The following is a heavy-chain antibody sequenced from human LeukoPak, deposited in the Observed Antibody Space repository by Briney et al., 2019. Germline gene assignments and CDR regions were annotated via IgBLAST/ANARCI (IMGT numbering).Heavy chain of an antibody. V-gene: IGHV4-4*07. CDR3: ARDCSSTSCYVAV. Sequence: PSETLSLTCTVSGGSISGYYWSWVRQPAGKGLEWIGRIYTSGSTNYNPSLKSRVTMSVDTSKNQFSLKLSSVTAADTAVYYCARDCSSTSCYVAVWGQGTTVTVSS. CDR2: IYTSGST. CDR1: GGSISGYY. D-gene: IGHD2-2*01. J-gene: IGHJ6*02.